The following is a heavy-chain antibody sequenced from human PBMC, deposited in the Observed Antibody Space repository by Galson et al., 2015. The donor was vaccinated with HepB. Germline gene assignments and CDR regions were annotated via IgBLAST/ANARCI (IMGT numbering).Heavy chain of an antibody. V-gene: IGHV1-69*02. D-gene: IGHD1-26*01. Sequence: SVKVSCKASGGTFSSYTISWVRQAPGQGLEWMGRIIPILGIANYAQKFQGRVTITADRSTSTAYMELSSLRSEDTAVYYCASSRSFKRGQIREAKFDYWGQGTLVTVSS. CDR1: GGTFSSYT. CDR2: IIPILGIA. J-gene: IGHJ4*02. CDR3: ASSRSFKRGQIREAKFDY.